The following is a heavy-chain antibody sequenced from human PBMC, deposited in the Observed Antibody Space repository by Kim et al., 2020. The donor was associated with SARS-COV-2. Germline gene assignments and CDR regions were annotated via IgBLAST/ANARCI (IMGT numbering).Heavy chain of an antibody. CDR3: ARQVGYYYGSGSYIYFDY. J-gene: IGHJ4*02. D-gene: IGHD3-10*01. V-gene: IGHV4-39*01. Sequence: KSRVTISVDTSKHQFSLKLSSVTAADTAVYYCARQVGYYYGSGSYIYFDYWGQGTLVTVSS.